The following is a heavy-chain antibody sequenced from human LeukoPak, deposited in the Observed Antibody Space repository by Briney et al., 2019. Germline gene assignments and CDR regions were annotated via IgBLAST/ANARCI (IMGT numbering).Heavy chain of an antibody. Sequence: SETLSLTCTVSGDSISTSNSYWGWIRQPPGKGLEWIGSIYYSGNTYYNASLKSRVTISVDTSKNQFSLKLSSVTAADTAVYYCARDSAIYCSGGSCFDYWGQGTLVTVSS. D-gene: IGHD2-15*01. J-gene: IGHJ4*02. V-gene: IGHV4-39*07. CDR2: IYYSGNT. CDR1: GDSISTSNSY. CDR3: ARDSAIYCSGGSCFDY.